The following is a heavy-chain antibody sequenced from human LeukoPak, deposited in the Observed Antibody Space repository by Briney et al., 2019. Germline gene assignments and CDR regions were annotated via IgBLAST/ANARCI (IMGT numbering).Heavy chain of an antibody. J-gene: IGHJ5*02. D-gene: IGHD2-2*01. Sequence: SQTLSLTCTVSGGSISSGGYYWSWIRQPPGKGLEWIGYIYHSGSTYYNPSLKSRVTISVDRSKNQFSLKLSSVTAADTAVYYCARERRYCSSTSCYGNWFDPRGQGTLVTVSS. V-gene: IGHV4-30-2*01. CDR2: IYHSGST. CDR3: ARERRYCSSTSCYGNWFDP. CDR1: GGSISSGGYY.